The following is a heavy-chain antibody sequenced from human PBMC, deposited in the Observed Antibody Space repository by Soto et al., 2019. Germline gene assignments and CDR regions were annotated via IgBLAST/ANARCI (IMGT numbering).Heavy chain of an antibody. J-gene: IGHJ4*02. CDR1: GYTFTSYG. CDR2: ISAYNGNT. D-gene: IGHD3-22*01. CDR3: ASACYYYDSSGYYYAY. Sequence: GASVKVSYKASGYTFTSYGISWVRQAPGQGLEWMGWISAYNGNTNYAQKLQGRVTMTTDTSTSTAYMELRSLRSDDTAVYYCASACYYYDSSGYYYAYRGQGTPDIVSS. V-gene: IGHV1-18*01.